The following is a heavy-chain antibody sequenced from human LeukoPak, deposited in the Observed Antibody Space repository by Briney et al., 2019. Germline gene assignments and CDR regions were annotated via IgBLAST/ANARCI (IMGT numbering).Heavy chain of an antibody. CDR1: GGSISSSSYY. CDR3: GSHARYCFDP. CDR2: ISYTGSA. Sequence: SETLSLTCTVSGGSISSSSYYWGSIRQPPGKGREWIGSISYTGSAYYIPSLNSRDTISVDMSENQSSMKLTSVHAPDMAVYCGGSHARYCFDPWGQGTLVTVSS. V-gene: IGHV4-39*01. J-gene: IGHJ5*02.